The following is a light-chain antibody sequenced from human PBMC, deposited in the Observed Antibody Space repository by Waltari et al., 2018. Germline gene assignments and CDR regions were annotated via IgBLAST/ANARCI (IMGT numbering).Light chain of an antibody. Sequence: DVVLTQSPLSLPVTPGEPASISCRSSQSLLHSSCYNYLDWYLQKPGQSPQLLIYLGSSRASGVPDRVTGSGSGTDFTLRITRVEAEDVGLYYCMQALHSITFGQGTRLEIK. J-gene: IGKJ5*01. CDR1: QSLLHSSCYNY. V-gene: IGKV2-28*01. CDR3: MQALHSIT. CDR2: LGS.